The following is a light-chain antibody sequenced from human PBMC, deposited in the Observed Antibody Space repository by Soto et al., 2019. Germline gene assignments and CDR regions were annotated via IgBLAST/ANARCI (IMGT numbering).Light chain of an antibody. Sequence: EIVLTQSPATLSLSPGERATLSCRASQSVSSYLAWYQQKPGQAPRLLIYGASNRATGIPARFSGSGSGTDFTLTISSLEPEDFAVYYYQQRSNWPPYTFGQGTKLEIK. CDR1: QSVSSY. CDR2: GAS. CDR3: QQRSNWPPYT. J-gene: IGKJ2*01. V-gene: IGKV3-11*01.